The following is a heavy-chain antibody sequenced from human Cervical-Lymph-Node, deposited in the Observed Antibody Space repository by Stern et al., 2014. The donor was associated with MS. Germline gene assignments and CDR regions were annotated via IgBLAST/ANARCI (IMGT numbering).Heavy chain of an antibody. CDR1: GYLFTNYY. CDR3: ARADREYSSAYYFDY. J-gene: IGHJ4*02. D-gene: IGHD3-16*01. V-gene: IGHV1-46*03. CDR2: INPSGGST. Sequence: MQLVESGAEVRKPGASVKVSCKASGYLFTNYYMHWVRQAPGQGLLWMGIINPSGGSTTYTQTFQGRVTVTRDTSTSTVYMELSSLRSEDTAVYYCARADREYSSAYYFDYWGQGTLVTVSS.